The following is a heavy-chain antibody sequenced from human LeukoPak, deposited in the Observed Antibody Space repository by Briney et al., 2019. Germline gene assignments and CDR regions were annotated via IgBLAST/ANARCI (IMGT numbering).Heavy chain of an antibody. V-gene: IGHV3-48*03. CDR3: ARTVYDLRGQRLIPGLDY. CDR1: GLTFRTYE. J-gene: IGHJ4*02. D-gene: IGHD6-25*01. CDR2: IGTIISTT. Sequence: GGSLRLSCAASGLTFRTYEMNWVRQAPGKGLEWVSYIGTIISTTYYADSVKGRFTVSRDDAKGSLYLQMSSLRAEDTAVYYCARTVYDLRGQRLIPGLDYWGQGTLVTVSS.